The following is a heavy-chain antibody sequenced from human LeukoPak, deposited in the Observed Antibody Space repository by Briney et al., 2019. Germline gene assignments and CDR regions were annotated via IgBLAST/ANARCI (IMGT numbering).Heavy chain of an antibody. CDR1: GNIFTGYY. CDR3: ARDSRAYGRLFGY. CDR2: INPNSGGT. J-gene: IGHJ4*02. Sequence: ASVKVSCKASGNIFTGYYPHWVRQAPGQGLEWMGWINPNSGGTNYAQKFQGRVTMTRDTSISTAYMELSRLRSDDTAVYYCARDSRAYGRLFGYWGQGTLVTVSS. V-gene: IGHV1-2*02. D-gene: IGHD4-17*01.